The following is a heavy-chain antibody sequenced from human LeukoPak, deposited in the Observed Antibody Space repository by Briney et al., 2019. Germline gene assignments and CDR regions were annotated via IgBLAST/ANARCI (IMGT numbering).Heavy chain of an antibody. V-gene: IGHV3-48*03. J-gene: IGHJ4*02. CDR3: ARGRYSRDLWY. CDR1: GFTFSSYG. Sequence: GGSLRLSCAASGFTFSSYGMNWVRQAPGKGLEWVSYISDSAGIKTYADSVKGRFTISRDNGKNTLSLQMNSLRAEDTAVYYCARGRYSRDLWYWGQGALVTVSS. D-gene: IGHD1-26*01. CDR2: ISDSAGIK.